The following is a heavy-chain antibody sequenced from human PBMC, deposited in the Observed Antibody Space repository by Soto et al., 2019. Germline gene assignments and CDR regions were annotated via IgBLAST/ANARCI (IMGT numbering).Heavy chain of an antibody. Sequence: GGSLRLSCAASGFTFSSYWMSWVRQAPGKGLEWVANIKQDGSEKYYVDSVKGRFTISRDNAKNSLYLQMNSLRAEDTAVYYCARDPYYYDSSGYYYKAFEIWGQGTMVTVSS. V-gene: IGHV3-7*03. CDR3: ARDPYYYDSSGYYYKAFEI. J-gene: IGHJ3*02. CDR2: IKQDGSEK. D-gene: IGHD3-22*01. CDR1: GFTFSSYW.